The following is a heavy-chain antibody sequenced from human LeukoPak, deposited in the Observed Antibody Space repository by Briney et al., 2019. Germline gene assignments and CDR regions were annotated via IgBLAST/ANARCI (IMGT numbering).Heavy chain of an antibody. D-gene: IGHD6-19*01. Sequence: SETLSLTCAVYGGSFSGYYWSWIRQPPGKGLEWIGEIHHSGSTNYNPSLKSRVTISVDTSKNQFSLKLSSVTAADTAVYYCARLVAVAGHNWFDPWGQGTLVTVSS. CDR2: IHHSGST. V-gene: IGHV4-34*01. CDR3: ARLVAVAGHNWFDP. J-gene: IGHJ5*02. CDR1: GGSFSGYY.